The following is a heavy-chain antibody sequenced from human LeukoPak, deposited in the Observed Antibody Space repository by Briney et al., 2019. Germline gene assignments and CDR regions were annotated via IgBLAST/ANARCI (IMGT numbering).Heavy chain of an antibody. Sequence: GSLRLSCAASGFTFSTFAMIWVRQPPGKGLEWIGEINHSGSTNYNPSLKSRVTISVDTSKNQFSLKLSSVTAADTAVYYCATSSSGWPSDAFDIWGQGTMVTVSS. CDR3: ATSSSGWPSDAFDI. V-gene: IGHV4-34*08. CDR2: INHSGST. CDR1: GFTFSTFA. D-gene: IGHD6-19*01. J-gene: IGHJ3*02.